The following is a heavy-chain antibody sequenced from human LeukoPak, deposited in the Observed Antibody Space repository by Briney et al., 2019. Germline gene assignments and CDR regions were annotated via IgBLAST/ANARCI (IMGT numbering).Heavy chain of an antibody. Sequence: SETLSRTCAVYGGSFSGYYWSWIRQPPGKGLEWIGEINHSGSTNYNPSLKSRVTISVDTSKNQFSLKLSSVTAADTAVYYCARSLGYCSSTSCYPIYAFDIWGQGTMVTVSS. CDR2: INHSGST. J-gene: IGHJ3*02. V-gene: IGHV4-34*01. CDR3: ARSLGYCSSTSCYPIYAFDI. CDR1: GGSFSGYY. D-gene: IGHD2-2*01.